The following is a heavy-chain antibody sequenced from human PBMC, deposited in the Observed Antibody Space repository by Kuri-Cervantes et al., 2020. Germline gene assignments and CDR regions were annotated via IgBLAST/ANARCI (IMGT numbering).Heavy chain of an antibody. V-gene: IGHV3-7*01. CDR3: ARDSSSWYYYYYYMDF. CDR1: GFTFSSYW. J-gene: IGHJ6*03. Sequence: GESLKIPCPASGFTFSSYWMSWVRQAPGKGLEWVADIKQDGSEKYYVDSVKGRLTISRDNAKNSLYLQMNSLRAEDTAVYYCARDSSSWYYYYYYMDFWGKGTTVTVSS. CDR2: IKQDGSEK. D-gene: IGHD6-13*01.